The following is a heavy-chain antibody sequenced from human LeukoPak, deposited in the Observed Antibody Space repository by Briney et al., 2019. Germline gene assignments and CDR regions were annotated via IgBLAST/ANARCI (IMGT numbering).Heavy chain of an antibody. CDR3: ARDRRYYDFWSGPVPFDY. D-gene: IGHD3-3*01. CDR2: IYTSGST. CDR1: GGSFSSYY. V-gene: IGHV4-4*07. J-gene: IGHJ4*02. Sequence: SETLSLTCAVYGGSFSSYYWSWIRQPAGKGLEWIGRIYTSGSTNYNPSLKSRVTMSVDTSKNQFSLKLSSVTAADTAVYYCARDRRYYDFWSGPVPFDYWGQGTLVTVSS.